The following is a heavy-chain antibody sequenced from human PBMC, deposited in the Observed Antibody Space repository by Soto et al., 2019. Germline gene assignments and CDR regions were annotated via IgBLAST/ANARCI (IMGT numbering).Heavy chain of an antibody. CDR1: SDSMNSGGYY. Sequence: SETLSLTCSVSSDSMNSGGYYWSWIRKHPGKGLEWIGYIYSNGDTYYNPSLKSRVTISVDTSKNQFSLNLTSVTGADTAVYYCARRGGSSSGYYYYAFDVWGQGTKVTVSS. J-gene: IGHJ6*02. V-gene: IGHV4-31*03. D-gene: IGHD6-6*01. CDR3: ARRGGSSSGYYYYAFDV. CDR2: IYSNGDT.